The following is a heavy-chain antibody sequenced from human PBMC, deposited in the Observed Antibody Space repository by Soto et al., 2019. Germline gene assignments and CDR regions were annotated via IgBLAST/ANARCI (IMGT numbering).Heavy chain of an antibody. CDR1: VCSISSGDYF. Sequence: SETLSLTCTVSVCSISSGDYFWSWIRQSPGKGLEWIGYISSIGSTYYNPSLKSRVSVSRDTSKNQFSLKLSSVTTTDTAVYYCARGLVIRPYYYHGMDVWGQGTTVTVAS. CDR3: ARGLVIRPYYYHGMDV. CDR2: ISSIGST. V-gene: IGHV4-30-4*01. D-gene: IGHD3-9*01. J-gene: IGHJ6*02.